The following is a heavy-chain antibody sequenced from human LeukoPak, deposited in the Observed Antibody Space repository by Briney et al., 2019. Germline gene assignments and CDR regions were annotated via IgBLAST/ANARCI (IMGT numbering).Heavy chain of an antibody. Sequence: PSETLSLTCAVSGGSISSGGYSWSWIRQPPGKGLEWIGYIYYSGSTYYNPSLKSRVTISVDTSKNQFSLKLSSVTAADTAVYYCRLSNDAFDIWGQGTMVTVSS. D-gene: IGHD3-16*02. CDR3: RLSNDAFDI. V-gene: IGHV4-30-2*05. J-gene: IGHJ3*02. CDR2: IYYSGST. CDR1: GGSISSGGYS.